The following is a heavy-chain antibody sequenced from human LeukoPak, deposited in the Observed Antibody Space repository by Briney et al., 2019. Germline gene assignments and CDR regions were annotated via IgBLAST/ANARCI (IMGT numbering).Heavy chain of an antibody. D-gene: IGHD6-19*01. CDR3: APLPGQWLVIDV. Sequence: VGSLRLSCAASGFTLSNYGIHWVRQAPAKGLEWVAVTSYDGTNKYNADSVRGRFTISRDNPKNTVYLHMNRVRGEDTAVYYCAPLPGQWLVIDVWGQGTTVTVSS. CDR2: TSYDGTNK. CDR1: GFTLSNYG. J-gene: IGHJ6*02. V-gene: IGHV3-30*03.